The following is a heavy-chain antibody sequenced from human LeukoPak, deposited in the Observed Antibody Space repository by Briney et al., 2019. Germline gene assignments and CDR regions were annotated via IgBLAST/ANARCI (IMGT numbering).Heavy chain of an antibody. CDR1: GGSISGYY. J-gene: IGHJ4*02. CDR3: ARGPSNYYYDSSGYYFDY. Sequence: PSETLSLTCTVSGGSISGYYWSWIRQPPGKGLEWIGEIYHSGSTNYNPSLMSRVTISVDKSKNQFSLKLSSVTAADTAVYYCARGPSNYYYDSSGYYFDYWGQGTLVTVSS. V-gene: IGHV4-59*12. CDR2: IYHSGST. D-gene: IGHD3-22*01.